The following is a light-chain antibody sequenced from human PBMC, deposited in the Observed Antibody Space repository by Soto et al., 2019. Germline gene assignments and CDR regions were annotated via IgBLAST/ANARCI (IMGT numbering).Light chain of an antibody. CDR1: QSISTF. CDR3: QQRINWPPIT. V-gene: IGKV3-11*01. J-gene: IGKJ5*01. CDR2: DAS. Sequence: VLTQSPATLSLSPGERATLSCRASQSISTFLVWYQQRPGQAPRLLISDASNRATGIPGRFSGSGSGTDFTLIISSLEPEDFAVYYCQQRINWPPITFGQGTRLEIK.